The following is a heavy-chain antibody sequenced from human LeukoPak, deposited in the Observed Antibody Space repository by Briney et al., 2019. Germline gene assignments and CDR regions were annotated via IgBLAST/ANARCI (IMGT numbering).Heavy chain of an antibody. CDR2: ISSSSSTM. CDR1: GFTFSTYS. J-gene: IGHJ5*02. Sequence: PGGSLRLSCAASGFTFSTYSIDWVRQAPGKGLEWISYISSSSSTMDFADSVKGRFTISRDNARNSVYLQMNSLRAEDTAVYYCARVHTSSYAADLWGQGTLVTVSS. V-gene: IGHV3-48*04. D-gene: IGHD3-22*01. CDR3: ARVHTSSYAADL.